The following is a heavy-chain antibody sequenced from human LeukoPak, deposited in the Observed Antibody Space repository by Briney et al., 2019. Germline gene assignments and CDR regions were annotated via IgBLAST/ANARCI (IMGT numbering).Heavy chain of an antibody. J-gene: IGHJ4*02. CDR3: ARSPSIAVAAHFDY. CDR2: IIPILGIA. CDR1: GYTFTGYY. V-gene: IGHV1-69*02. D-gene: IGHD6-19*01. Sequence: GASVKVSCKASGYTFTGYYMHWVRQAPGQGLEWMGRIIPILGIANYAQKFQGRVTITADKSTSTAYMELSSLRSEDTAVYYCARSPSIAVAAHFDYWGQGTLVTVSS.